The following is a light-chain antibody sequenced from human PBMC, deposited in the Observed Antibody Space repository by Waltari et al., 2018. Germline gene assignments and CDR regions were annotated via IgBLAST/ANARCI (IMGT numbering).Light chain of an antibody. CDR2: AAS. V-gene: IGKV3D-15*01. Sequence: EIVMTQSPATLSVSPGERATLSCRASQSVSSNLAWYQQKPGQAPRRLIYAASTRATGIPARFSGSGSGTEFTLTISSLQSEDFAVYYCQQYNNWPWTFGQGTKVEIK. CDR1: QSVSSN. CDR3: QQYNNWPWT. J-gene: IGKJ1*01.